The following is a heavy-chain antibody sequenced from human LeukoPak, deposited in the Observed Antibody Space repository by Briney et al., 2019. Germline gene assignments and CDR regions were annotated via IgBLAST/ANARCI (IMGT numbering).Heavy chain of an antibody. D-gene: IGHD3-22*01. J-gene: IGHJ4*02. CDR3: AKSHMIVVAPDY. V-gene: IGHV3-30*02. Sequence: GGSLRLSCAASGFTFSSYGMHWVRQAPGKGLEWVAFIRYDGSNKYYADSVKGRFTISRDNSMNTLYLQMNSLRAEDTAVYYCAKSHMIVVAPDYWGQGTLVTVSS. CDR2: IRYDGSNK. CDR1: GFTFSSYG.